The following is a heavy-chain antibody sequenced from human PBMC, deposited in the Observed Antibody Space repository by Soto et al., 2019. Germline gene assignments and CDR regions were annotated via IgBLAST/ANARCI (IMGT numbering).Heavy chain of an antibody. CDR3: ARASPVVTDV. Sequence: SETLSLTSTVSGGSIINYYGGSIRQPPGKGLEWIGYIYYSGSTYYNPSLKSRVTISVDTSKNQFSLKLSSVTAADTAVYYCARASPVVTDVWGQGTTVTVSS. CDR1: GGSIINYY. CDR2: IYYSGST. D-gene: IGHD5-18*01. J-gene: IGHJ6*02. V-gene: IGHV4-30-4*01.